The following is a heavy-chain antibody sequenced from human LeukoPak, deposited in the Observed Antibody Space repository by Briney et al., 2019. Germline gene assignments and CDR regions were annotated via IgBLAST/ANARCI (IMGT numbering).Heavy chain of an antibody. CDR3: TRDRSGYYYNWFDP. CDR1: GFTFGDYT. D-gene: IGHD3-22*01. CDR2: IRSKAYGGTT. J-gene: IGHJ5*02. Sequence: PGGSLRLSCTASGFTFGDYTMNWVRQAPGKGLEWVGFIRSKAYGGTTEYAASVKGRFTISRDHSKTIAYLQMNSLKTEDTALYYCTRDRSGYYYNWFDPWGQGTLVTVSS. V-gene: IGHV3-49*04.